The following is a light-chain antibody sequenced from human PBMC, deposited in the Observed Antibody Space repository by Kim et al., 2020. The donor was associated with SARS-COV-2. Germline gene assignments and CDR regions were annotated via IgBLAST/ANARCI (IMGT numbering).Light chain of an antibody. V-gene: IGKV3-20*01. CDR1: QSVSSSY. CDR2: GAS. CDR3: QQYGSSPLT. Sequence: SPGERATLSCRASQSVSSSYLAWYQQKPGQAPRLLIYGASSRATGIPDRFSGSGSGTDFTLTISRLEPEDFAVYYCQQYGSSPLTFGGGTKVDTK. J-gene: IGKJ4*01.